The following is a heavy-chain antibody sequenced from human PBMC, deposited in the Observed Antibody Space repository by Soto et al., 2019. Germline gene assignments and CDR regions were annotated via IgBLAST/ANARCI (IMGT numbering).Heavy chain of an antibody. J-gene: IGHJ5*02. Sequence: SETLSLTCTVSGDSISSRTYYWSWIRQHPGKGLEWIGYISYSGSTNYNPSLKSRVSISADTSKNQFSLELNSVTAADTAVYYCARQLGYCTIGRCPESRFDPWDQGTLVIVSS. D-gene: IGHD2-8*01. CDR2: ISYSGST. CDR3: ARQLGYCTIGRCPESRFDP. V-gene: IGHV4-31*03. CDR1: GDSISSRTYY.